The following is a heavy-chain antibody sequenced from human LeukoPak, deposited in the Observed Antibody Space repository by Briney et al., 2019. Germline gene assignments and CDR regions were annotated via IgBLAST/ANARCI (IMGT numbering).Heavy chain of an antibody. D-gene: IGHD6-6*01. J-gene: IGHJ5*02. CDR3: ARDPPVGAAREYNWFDP. Sequence: GGSLRLSCAASGFTFSSYAMSWVRQAPGKGLEWVSAISGSGGSTYYADSVKGRFTISRDNSKNTLYLQMNCLRAEDTAVYYCARDPPVGAAREYNWFDPWGQGTLVTVSS. CDR1: GFTFSSYA. CDR2: ISGSGGST. V-gene: IGHV3-23*01.